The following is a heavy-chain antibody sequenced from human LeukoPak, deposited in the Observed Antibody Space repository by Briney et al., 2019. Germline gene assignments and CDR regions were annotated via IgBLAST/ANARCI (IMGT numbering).Heavy chain of an antibody. CDR1: GFKFADAP. D-gene: IGHD5-24*01. CDR3: AKDVSFRRGHNFDASDL. Sequence: GGSLRLSCTASGFKFADAPMHWVRQPPGKGLEWIALITWGATGSYYADSVKGRFAISRDDSRNTLYLQMNSLRGEDTALYYCAKDVSFRRGHNFDASDLWGLGTMVIVSS. CDR2: ITWGATGS. V-gene: IGHV3-43*01. J-gene: IGHJ3*01.